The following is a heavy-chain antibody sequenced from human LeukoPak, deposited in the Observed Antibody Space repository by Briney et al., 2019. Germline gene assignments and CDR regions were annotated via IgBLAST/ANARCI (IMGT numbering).Heavy chain of an antibody. D-gene: IGHD3-22*01. Sequence: GGSLRLSCTASGLTLGDYAMSWFRQAPGKGLEWVGFIRSKAYGGTTEYAASVKGRFTISRDDSKSIAYLQMNSLKTEDTAVYYCTRYYDSSGYSVWGQGTTVTVSS. CDR1: GLTLGDYA. CDR2: IRSKAYGGTT. V-gene: IGHV3-49*03. CDR3: TRYYDSSGYSV. J-gene: IGHJ6*02.